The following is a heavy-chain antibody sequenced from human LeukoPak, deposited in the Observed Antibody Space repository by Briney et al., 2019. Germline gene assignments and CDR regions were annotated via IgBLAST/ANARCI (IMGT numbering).Heavy chain of an antibody. V-gene: IGHV3-53*01. J-gene: IGHJ4*02. CDR1: GFTVSSKY. Sequence: GGSLRLSCAASGFTVSSKYMSWVRQTPGKGLQWVALIYSSGDSYTADSVKGRFTISRDDSENTLYLQMDSLRAEDTAVYYCATSYYFGSGSYGYLDYWGQGTLVTVSS. CDR3: ATSYYFGSGSYGYLDY. CDR2: IYSSGDS. D-gene: IGHD3-10*01.